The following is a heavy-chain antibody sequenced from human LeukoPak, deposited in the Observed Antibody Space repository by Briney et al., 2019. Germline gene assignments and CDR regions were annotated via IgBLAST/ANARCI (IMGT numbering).Heavy chain of an antibody. J-gene: IGHJ6*02. CDR2: VNRDGSET. V-gene: IGHV3-7*03. Sequence: GGSLRLSWEASGFALSSHWMTWFRQVPGRGPEWVANVNRDGSETYYLDSVKGRFTISKDNAKNSLYLQMNSLRAEDTALYHCARNNGMDVWGQGTTVIVSS. CDR3: ARNNGMDV. CDR1: GFALSSHW.